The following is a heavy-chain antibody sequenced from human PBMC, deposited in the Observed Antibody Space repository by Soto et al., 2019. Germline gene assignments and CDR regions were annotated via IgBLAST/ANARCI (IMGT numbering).Heavy chain of an antibody. J-gene: IGHJ6*02. CDR3: AIERPGRGKDV. Sequence: QVQLVQSGAEVKKPGASVKVSCKASGGTFSSSAISWVRQAPGQGLEWMGAIIPVFGTAHYAQKFQGRVTITADKTTRTAYMELSRIRSEDTAVYYCAIERPGRGKDVWGQGNTVTVS. CDR2: IIPVFGTA. D-gene: IGHD1-26*01. CDR1: GGTFSSSA. V-gene: IGHV1-69*06.